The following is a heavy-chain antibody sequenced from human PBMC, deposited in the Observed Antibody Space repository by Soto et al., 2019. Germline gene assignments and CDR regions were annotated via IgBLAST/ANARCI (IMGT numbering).Heavy chain of an antibody. CDR3: AKDVSQYSSSWAWYFDY. J-gene: IGHJ4*02. CDR1: GFTFSNYG. Sequence: HPGGSLRLSCAVSGFTFSNYGMHWVRQAPGKGLEWVSVISYDGSNKYYADSVKGRFTISRDNSKNTLYLQMNSLGAEDTAVYYCAKDVSQYSSSWAWYFDYWGQGTLVTVSS. D-gene: IGHD6-13*01. CDR2: ISYDGSNK. V-gene: IGHV3-30*18.